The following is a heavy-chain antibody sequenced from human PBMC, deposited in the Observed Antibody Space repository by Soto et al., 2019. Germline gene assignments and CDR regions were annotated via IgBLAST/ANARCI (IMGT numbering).Heavy chain of an antibody. CDR3: ARGGFTVTTGSLYPLDY. CDR2: ISYDGSNK. D-gene: IGHD4-17*01. Sequence: QVQLVESGGGVVQPGGSLRLSCAASGFTFSSYAMHWVRQAPGKGLEWVAVISYDGSNKYYADSVKGRFTISRDNSKNTLYLQMNSLRAEDTAVYYCARGGFTVTTGSLYPLDYWGQGTLVTVSS. J-gene: IGHJ4*02. CDR1: GFTFSSYA. V-gene: IGHV3-30-3*01.